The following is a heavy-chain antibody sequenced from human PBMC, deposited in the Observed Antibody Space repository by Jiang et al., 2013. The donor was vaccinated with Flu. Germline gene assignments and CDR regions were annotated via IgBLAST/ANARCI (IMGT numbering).Heavy chain of an antibody. Sequence: EWISYISAHGGDTIYYADSVKGRFTISRDNAKNSLYLQMNSLRAEDTAIYYCARDRYVAGWYPGAFDIWGQGTVVTVSS. J-gene: IGHJ3*02. CDR2: ISAHGGDTI. D-gene: IGHD6-19*01. CDR3: ARDRYVAGWYPGAFDI. V-gene: IGHV3-48*03.